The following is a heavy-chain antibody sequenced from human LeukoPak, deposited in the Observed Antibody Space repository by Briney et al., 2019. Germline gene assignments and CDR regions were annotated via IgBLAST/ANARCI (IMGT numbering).Heavy chain of an antibody. Sequence: ASVKVSCKASGYTLTSYGISWVRQAPGQGLEWMGWISAYNGNTNYAQKLQGRVTMTTDTSTSTAYMELRSLRSDDTAVYYCVRTVTTGKIDYWGQGTLVTVSS. V-gene: IGHV1-18*01. D-gene: IGHD4-17*01. J-gene: IGHJ4*02. CDR2: ISAYNGNT. CDR3: VRTVTTGKIDY. CDR1: GYTLTSYG.